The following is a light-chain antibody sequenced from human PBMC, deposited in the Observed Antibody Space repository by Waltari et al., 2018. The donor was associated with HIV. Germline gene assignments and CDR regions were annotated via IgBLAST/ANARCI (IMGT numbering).Light chain of an antibody. J-gene: IGKJ4*01. CDR1: QGVGSY. Sequence: IQLTQSPSFLSASVGATVRITCRATQGVGSYLAWYQKKPGKAPKLLIYAVSVLQSGVPSRFSASGSGTEFTLTISGLQPEDLATYYCQQLKTYPVTFGGGTEVDSK. CDR3: QQLKTYPVT. V-gene: IGKV1-9*01. CDR2: AVS.